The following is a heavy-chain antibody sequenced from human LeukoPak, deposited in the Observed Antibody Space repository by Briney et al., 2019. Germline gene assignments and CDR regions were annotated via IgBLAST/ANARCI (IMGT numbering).Heavy chain of an antibody. Sequence: GGSLRLSCAGSGFIFRDVWMSWVRQAPGKGLEWVGRIKSKSDSGTIDYAAPVKGRVTMSRDDSKKTFSLEMNNLKTEDTGVYYCTTDLDYWGQGTLVTVSS. CDR3: TTDLDY. CDR1: GFIFRDVW. CDR2: IKSKSDSGTI. J-gene: IGHJ4*02. V-gene: IGHV3-15*01.